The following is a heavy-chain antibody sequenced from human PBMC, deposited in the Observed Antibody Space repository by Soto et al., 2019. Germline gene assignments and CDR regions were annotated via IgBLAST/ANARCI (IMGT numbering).Heavy chain of an antibody. CDR2: ISGSGGST. CDR1: EFTFSSYA. Sequence: PGGSLRLSCAASEFTFSSYAMSWVRQAPGKGLEWVSGISGSGGSTYYADSVKGRFTISRDNSKNTLYLQMNSLRAEDTAVYYCAKDREYYIDYWGQGTLVTVSS. CDR3: AKDREYYIDY. D-gene: IGHD3-10*01. J-gene: IGHJ4*02. V-gene: IGHV3-23*01.